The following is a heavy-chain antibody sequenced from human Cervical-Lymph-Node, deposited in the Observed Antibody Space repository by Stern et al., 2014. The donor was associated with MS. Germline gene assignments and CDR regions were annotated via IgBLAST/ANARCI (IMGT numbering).Heavy chain of an antibody. V-gene: IGHV3-30-3*01. CDR1: GFTFSTYA. Sequence: LVESGGGVVQPGRSLSLSCVASGFTFSTYAMHWVRQAPGKGLEWVAFVSYDGTQRNSTDSVKARFTISRDNSKNTLYLHMNSLRDEDTAVYFCARGGRGVGLEYWGQGALVTVSS. J-gene: IGHJ4*02. CDR2: VSYDGTQR. CDR3: ARGGRGVGLEY. D-gene: IGHD3-10*01.